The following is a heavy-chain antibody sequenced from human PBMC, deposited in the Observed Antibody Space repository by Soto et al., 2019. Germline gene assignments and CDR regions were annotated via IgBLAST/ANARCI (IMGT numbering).Heavy chain of an antibody. CDR1: GFTFSSYS. CDR2: ISSSSSYI. CDR3: ARDSWDTVVVPAAKFNYGMDV. D-gene: IGHD2-2*01. J-gene: IGHJ6*02. Sequence: GGSLRLSCAASGFTFSSYSMNWVRQAPGKGLEWVSSISSSSSYIYYADSVKGRFTISRDNAKNSLYLQMNSLRAEDTAVYYCARDSWDTVVVPAAKFNYGMDVWGQGTTVTVSS. V-gene: IGHV3-21*01.